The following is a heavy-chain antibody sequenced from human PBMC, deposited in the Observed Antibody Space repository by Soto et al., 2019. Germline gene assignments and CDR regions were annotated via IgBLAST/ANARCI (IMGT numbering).Heavy chain of an antibody. D-gene: IGHD6-19*01. Sequence: QVQLVQSGAEVKKPGSSVKVSCKASGGTFSSYAISWVRQAPGHGLEWMGGIIPIFGTANYAQKFQGRVTITADESTSTAYMELSSLRSEDTAVYYCARKQWLRGGGYYYYGMDVWGQGTTVTVSS. CDR1: GGTFSSYA. CDR2: IIPIFGTA. CDR3: ARKQWLRGGGYYYYGMDV. J-gene: IGHJ6*02. V-gene: IGHV1-69*12.